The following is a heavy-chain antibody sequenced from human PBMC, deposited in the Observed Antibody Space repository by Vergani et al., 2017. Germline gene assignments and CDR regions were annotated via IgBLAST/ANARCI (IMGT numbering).Heavy chain of an antibody. CDR2: INPIDSKI. D-gene: IGHD2-21*01. Sequence: VQLVESGAEVKKPGESLKISCKYSESSFISNEIAWVRQMSRKGLQWMGNINPIDSKIAYSPSFQGQAIMSLDKSITTAYLQWRSLKASDTAIYYCTRHVPCGDGACLHFDHWGQGTQVTVSS. V-gene: IGHV5-51*01. J-gene: IGHJ4*02. CDR3: TRHVPCGDGACLHFDH. CDR1: ESSFISNE.